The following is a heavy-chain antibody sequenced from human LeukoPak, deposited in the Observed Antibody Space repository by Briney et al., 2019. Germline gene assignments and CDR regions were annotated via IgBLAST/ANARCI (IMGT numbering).Heavy chain of an antibody. CDR2: IIPIFGTA. Sequence: GASVKASCHASSGPFTDYSGSWVRRPPGQGVECLRGIIPIFGTANYAQKFQGRVTITADESTSTAYMELSSLRSEDTAVYYCARVGYCSGGSCYGRGAFDIWGQGTMVTVSS. V-gene: IGHV1-69*01. D-gene: IGHD2-15*01. CDR1: SGPFTDYS. J-gene: IGHJ3*02. CDR3: ARVGYCSGGSCYGRGAFDI.